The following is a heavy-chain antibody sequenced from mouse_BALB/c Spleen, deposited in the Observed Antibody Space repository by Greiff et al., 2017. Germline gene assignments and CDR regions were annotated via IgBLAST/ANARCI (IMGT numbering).Heavy chain of an antibody. Sequence: EVQLVESGGGLVQPGGSRKLSCAASGFTFSSYAMSWVRQTPEKRLEWVASISSGGSTYYPDSVKGRFTISRDNARNILYLQMSSLRSEDTAMYYCARGSTMITTGCAMDYWGQGTSVTVSS. V-gene: IGHV5-6-5*01. J-gene: IGHJ4*01. CDR3: ARGSTMITTGCAMDY. CDR2: ISSGGST. CDR1: GFTFSSYA. D-gene: IGHD2-4*01.